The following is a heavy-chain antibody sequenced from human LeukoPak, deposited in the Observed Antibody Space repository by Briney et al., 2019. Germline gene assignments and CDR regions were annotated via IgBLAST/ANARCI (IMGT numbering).Heavy chain of an antibody. CDR2: IKGDGSEK. CDR3: ARDVLAAGATGTFDI. V-gene: IGHV3-7*03. D-gene: IGHD1-14*01. Sequence: PGGSLRLSCAASGFTLSGYFMSWVRQAPGEGLEWVASIKGDGSEKYYVDSVKGRFTISRDNAKNSLYLQMNSLRAEDTAVYYCARDVLAAGATGTFDIWGQGTMVTVSS. CDR1: GFTLSGYF. J-gene: IGHJ3*02.